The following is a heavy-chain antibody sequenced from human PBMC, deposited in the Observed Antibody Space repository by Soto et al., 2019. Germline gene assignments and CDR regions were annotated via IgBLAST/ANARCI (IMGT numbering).Heavy chain of an antibody. CDR1: GFSFSSFA. J-gene: IGHJ4*02. CDR3: AKSFRSGSGRYYLHFDY. V-gene: IGHV3-23*01. Sequence: GGSLRLSCAASGFSFSSFAMSWVRQAPGKGLEWVSTLGGGGDDTYYADSVEGRFAISRDNSKNTLYLQMSSLRAEDTAVYFCAKSFRSGSGRYYLHFDYWGQGTLVTVSS. CDR2: LGGGGDDT. D-gene: IGHD3-10*01.